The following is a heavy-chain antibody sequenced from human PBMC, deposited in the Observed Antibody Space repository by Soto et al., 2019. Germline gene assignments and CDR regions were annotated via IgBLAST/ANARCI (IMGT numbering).Heavy chain of an antibody. V-gene: IGHV1-18*01. Sequence: ASLKVSCKASGYTFTSYGISWVRQAPGQGLEWMGWISAYNGNTNYAQKLQGRVTMTTDTSTSTAYMELRSLRSDDTAVYYCARDRYSGYDFGGSVADVWGQGTTVTVSS. CDR1: GYTFTSYG. J-gene: IGHJ6*02. CDR3: ARDRYSGYDFGGSVADV. D-gene: IGHD5-12*01. CDR2: ISAYNGNT.